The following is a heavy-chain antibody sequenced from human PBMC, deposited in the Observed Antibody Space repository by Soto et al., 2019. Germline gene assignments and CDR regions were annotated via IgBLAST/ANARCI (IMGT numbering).Heavy chain of an antibody. CDR2: ISAYNGDT. Sequence: GASLKLSCKSSGYTFTSYVISWVRQAPGQGLEWMGWISAYNGDTNYAQKLQGRVTMTTDTSTSTAYMELRSLRSDDTAVYYCARVWDEGYDRLIDYWGQGTLVTVSS. CDR1: GYTFTSYV. CDR3: ARVWDEGYDRLIDY. J-gene: IGHJ4*02. D-gene: IGHD3-22*01. V-gene: IGHV1-18*01.